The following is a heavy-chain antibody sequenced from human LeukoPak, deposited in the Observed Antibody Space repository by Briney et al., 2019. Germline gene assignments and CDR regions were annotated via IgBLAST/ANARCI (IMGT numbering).Heavy chain of an antibody. D-gene: IGHD1-26*01. Sequence: PGGSLRLSCSASGFNFSDVWMSWVRQAPGKGLEWVGRSKSEAGGGTTDIAAPGQGRFTISRDESKNTLSLQMNSLEIEDTAVYYCTAGGDGTYSSDYWGQGTLVTVSS. CDR1: GFNFSDVW. V-gene: IGHV3-15*01. J-gene: IGHJ4*02. CDR2: SKSEAGGGTT. CDR3: TAGGDGTYSSDY.